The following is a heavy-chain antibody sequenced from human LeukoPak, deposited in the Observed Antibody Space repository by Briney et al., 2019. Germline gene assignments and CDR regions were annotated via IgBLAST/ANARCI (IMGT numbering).Heavy chain of an antibody. V-gene: IGHV4-30-2*01. CDR1: GGSISSGGYS. J-gene: IGHJ3*02. Sequence: SETLSLTCAVSGGSISSGGYSWSCIRQPPGKGLECIGYIYHSGSTYYNPSLKSRVTISVDRSKNQFSLKLSSETAADTAVYYCASYYYDSSGYDADAFDIWGQGTMVTVSS. CDR3: ASYYYDSSGYDADAFDI. CDR2: IYHSGST. D-gene: IGHD3-22*01.